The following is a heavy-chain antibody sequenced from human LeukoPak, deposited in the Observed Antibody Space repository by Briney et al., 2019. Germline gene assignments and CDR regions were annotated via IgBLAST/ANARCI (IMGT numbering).Heavy chain of an antibody. CDR3: ARFVWFGELNWFDP. CDR1: GGSISSGDYY. Sequence: PSQTLSLTCTVSGGSISSGDYYWSWIRQPPGKGLEWIGYIYYSGSTYYNPSLKSRVTISVDTSKNQFSLKLTSVTAADTAVYYCARFVWFGELNWFDPWGQGTLVTVSS. CDR2: IYYSGST. V-gene: IGHV4-30-4*01. D-gene: IGHD3-10*01. J-gene: IGHJ5*02.